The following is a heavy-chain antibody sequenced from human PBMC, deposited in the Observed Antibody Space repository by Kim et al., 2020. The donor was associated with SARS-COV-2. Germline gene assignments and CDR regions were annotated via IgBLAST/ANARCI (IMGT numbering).Heavy chain of an antibody. Sequence: GESLKISCKGSGYSFTSYWIGWVRQMPGKVLEWMGIIYPGDSDTRYSPSFQGQVTISADKSISTAYLQWSSLKASDTAMYYCARTSRTRDLSIGGHIAAAGTSLDYWGQGTLVTVSS. CDR2: IYPGDSDT. D-gene: IGHD6-13*01. J-gene: IGHJ4*02. V-gene: IGHV5-51*01. CDR3: ARTSRTRDLSIGGHIAAAGTSLDY. CDR1: GYSFTSYW.